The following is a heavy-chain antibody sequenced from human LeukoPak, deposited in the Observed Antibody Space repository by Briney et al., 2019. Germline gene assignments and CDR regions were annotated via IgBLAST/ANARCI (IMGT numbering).Heavy chain of an antibody. CDR3: ARGFGVVVAAIDY. J-gene: IGHJ4*02. Sequence: SQTLSRTCTVSGGSISSGSYYWSWIRQPAGKGLEWIGRIYTSGSTNYNPSLKSRVTISVDTSKNQFSLKLSSVTAADTAVYYCARGFGVVVAAIDYWGQGTLVTVSS. CDR2: IYTSGST. V-gene: IGHV4-61*02. CDR1: GGSISSGSYY. D-gene: IGHD2-15*01.